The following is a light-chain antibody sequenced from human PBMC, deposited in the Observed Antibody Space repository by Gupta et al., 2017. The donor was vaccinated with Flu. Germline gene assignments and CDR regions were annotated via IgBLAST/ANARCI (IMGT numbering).Light chain of an antibody. J-gene: IGLJ2*01. CDR2: EDN. V-gene: IGLV6-57*01. CDR3: QSYDSFNRYVV. Sequence: NFMLTQPHSVSESPGKTVTISCTRSSGSISTNYVQWYQQRPGSSPTTVIYEDNQRPSGVPDRFSGSIDSSSNSASLTISGLKTEDEADCFCQSYDSFNRYVVFGGGTKLTVL. CDR1: SGSISTNY.